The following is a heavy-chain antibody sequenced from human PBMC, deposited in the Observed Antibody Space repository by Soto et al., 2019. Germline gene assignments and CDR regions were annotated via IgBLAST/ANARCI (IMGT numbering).Heavy chain of an antibody. Sequence: ASVKVSCKASGYTFTSYAMHWVRQAPGQRLEWMGWINAGNGNTKYSQKFQGRVTITRDTSASTAYMELSSLRSEDTAVYYCARGPSGYYDFWSGSLDYWGQGTLGTVAS. CDR2: INAGNGNT. D-gene: IGHD3-3*01. CDR1: GYTFTSYA. V-gene: IGHV1-3*01. J-gene: IGHJ4*02. CDR3: ARGPSGYYDFWSGSLDY.